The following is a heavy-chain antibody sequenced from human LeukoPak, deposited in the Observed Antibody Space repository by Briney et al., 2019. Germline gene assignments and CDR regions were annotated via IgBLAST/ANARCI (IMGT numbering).Heavy chain of an antibody. V-gene: IGHV3-20*04. CDR3: AREDYNWNDYYYYGMDV. J-gene: IGHJ6*02. CDR1: GFTFENYV. CDR2: INWNGGST. D-gene: IGHD1-20*01. Sequence: GGCLRLSCEASGFTFENYVMSWVRQAPGKGLEWISTINWNGGSTGYADSVKGRFTISRDNAKNSLFLQMNSLRAEDTAFYYCAREDYNWNDYYYYGMDVWGQGTTATVSS.